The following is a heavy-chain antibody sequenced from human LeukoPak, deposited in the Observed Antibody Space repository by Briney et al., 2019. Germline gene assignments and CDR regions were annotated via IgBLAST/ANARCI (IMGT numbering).Heavy chain of an antibody. CDR3: ARGWGSSWYYFDY. V-gene: IGHV4-59*01. CDR1: GDSISTYY. Sequence: SETLSLTCTVSGDSISTYYWSWIRLPPGKGLECIGHISYDGSTHYNPSLKSRVTISVDTSKNQFSLKLTSLTAADTAVYYCARGWGSSWYYFDYWGQGTLVTVST. J-gene: IGHJ4*02. D-gene: IGHD6-13*01. CDR2: ISYDGST.